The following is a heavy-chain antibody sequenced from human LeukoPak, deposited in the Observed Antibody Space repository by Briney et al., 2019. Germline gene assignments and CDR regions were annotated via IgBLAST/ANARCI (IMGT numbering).Heavy chain of an antibody. CDR1: GFTFSSYA. Sequence: GGSLRLSCAASGFTFSSYAMNWVRQAPGKGQEWVSAISGSGGSTYYADSVKGRFTVSRDNSKDTLYLQMNSLKADDTALYYCAKASTLGYSSSWYLDYWGQGTLVTVSS. CDR3: AKASTLGYSSSWYLDY. CDR2: ISGSGGST. D-gene: IGHD6-13*01. J-gene: IGHJ4*02. V-gene: IGHV3-23*01.